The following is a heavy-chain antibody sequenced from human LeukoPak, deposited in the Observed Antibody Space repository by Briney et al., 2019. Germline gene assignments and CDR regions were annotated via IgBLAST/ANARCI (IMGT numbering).Heavy chain of an antibody. CDR1: GGSFSGYY. Sequence: SETLSLTCAVYGGSFSGYYWSWIRQPPGKGLEWIGEINHSGSTNYNPSLKSRVTISVDTSKNQFSLKLSSVTAADTAVYYCARGGPFRGLYYYDTSKAYNWFDPWGQGTLVTVSS. V-gene: IGHV4-34*01. J-gene: IGHJ5*02. D-gene: IGHD3-22*01. CDR2: INHSGST. CDR3: ARGGPFRGLYYYDTSKAYNWFDP.